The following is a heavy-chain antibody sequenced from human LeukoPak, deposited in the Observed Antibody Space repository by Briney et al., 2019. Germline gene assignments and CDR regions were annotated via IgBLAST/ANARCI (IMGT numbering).Heavy chain of an antibody. CDR2: IIPILGIA. Sequence: ASVRVSCTASGGTFSSYAISWVRQAPGQGLEWMGRIIPILGIANYAQKFQGRVTITADKSTSTAYMELSSLRSEDTAVYYCARNSPGSRYGMDVWGQGTTVTVSS. V-gene: IGHV1-69*04. J-gene: IGHJ6*02. CDR3: ARNSPGSRYGMDV. D-gene: IGHD4-23*01. CDR1: GGTFSSYA.